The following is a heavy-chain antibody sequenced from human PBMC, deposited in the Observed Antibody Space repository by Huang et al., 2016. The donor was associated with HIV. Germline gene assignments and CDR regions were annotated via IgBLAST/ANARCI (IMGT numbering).Heavy chain of an antibody. V-gene: IGHV3-30-3*01. D-gene: IGHD5-18*01. CDR1: GLPFNNHA. CDR3: ARAKDTWDAYDI. Sequence: QVQLVESGGGVVQPGRSLRLSCAASGLPFNNHAMHWVRQAPGKGLDLVEVISNDGSNNYYADSVKGRFTISRDSSKSTLFLHMTSLRTEDTAVYYCARAKDTWDAYDIWGQVTMVIVSS. J-gene: IGHJ3*02. CDR2: ISNDGSNN.